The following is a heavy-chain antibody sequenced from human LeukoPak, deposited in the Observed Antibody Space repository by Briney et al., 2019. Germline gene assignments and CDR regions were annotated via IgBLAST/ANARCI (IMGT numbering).Heavy chain of an antibody. CDR3: ARLATHGDY. Sequence: PGGSLRLSCAASGFTFSTYGMHWVRQAPGKGLEWVAFIRYDGSNKYYAESVKGRFTISRDNSKNTLYLQMNSLGAEDTAVYYCARLATHGDYWGQGTLVTVSS. D-gene: IGHD5-24*01. V-gene: IGHV3-30*02. J-gene: IGHJ4*02. CDR1: GFTFSTYG. CDR2: IRYDGSNK.